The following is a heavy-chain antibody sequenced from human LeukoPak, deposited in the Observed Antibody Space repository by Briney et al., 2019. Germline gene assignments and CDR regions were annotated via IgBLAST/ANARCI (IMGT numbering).Heavy chain of an antibody. CDR1: GFTFSSHS. V-gene: IGHV4-34*01. J-gene: IGHJ3*02. Sequence: PGGSLRLSCAASGFTFSSHSMNWVRQPPGKGLEWIGEINHSGSTNYNPSLKSRVTISVDTSKNQFSLKLSSVTAADTAVYYCARGFEQWLVIWAFDIWGQGTMVTVSS. D-gene: IGHD6-19*01. CDR3: ARGFEQWLVIWAFDI. CDR2: INHSGST.